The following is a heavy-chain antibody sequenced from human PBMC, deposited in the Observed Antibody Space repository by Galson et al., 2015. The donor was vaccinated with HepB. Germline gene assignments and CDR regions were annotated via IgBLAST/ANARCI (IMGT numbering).Heavy chain of an antibody. Sequence: SVKVSCKASGYTFTGYYMHWVRQAPGQGLEWMGWINPNSGGTNHAQKFQGRVTMTRDTSISTAYMELSRLRSDDTAVYYCARGVSSTDYYDSSVYYFDYWGQGTLVTVSS. CDR3: ARGVSSTDYYDSSVYYFDY. CDR2: INPNSGGT. CDR1: GYTFTGYY. J-gene: IGHJ4*02. D-gene: IGHD3-22*01. V-gene: IGHV1-2*02.